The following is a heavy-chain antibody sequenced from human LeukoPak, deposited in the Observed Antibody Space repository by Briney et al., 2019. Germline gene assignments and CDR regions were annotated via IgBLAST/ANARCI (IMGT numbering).Heavy chain of an antibody. CDR2: INHSGST. V-gene: IGHV4-34*01. CDR1: GGSFSGYY. D-gene: IGHD3-10*01. Sequence: PSETLSLTCAVYGGSFSGYYWSWIRQPPGKGLEWIGEINHSGSTNYNPSLKSRVTISVDTSKNQFSLKLSSVTAADTAVYYCARGYRVYYGSGSYIHWGQGTLVTVSS. J-gene: IGHJ4*02. CDR3: ARGYRVYYGSGSYIH.